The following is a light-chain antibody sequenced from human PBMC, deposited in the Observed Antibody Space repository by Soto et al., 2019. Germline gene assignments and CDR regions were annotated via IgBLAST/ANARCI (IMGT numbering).Light chain of an antibody. Sequence: SVLTQRPSATGTPGQRVTISCSGSSSNIGSNTVNWYQQLPGTAPKLLIYSNNQRPSGAPDRFSGSKSGTPASLAISGLQSEDEADYYCAAWDDSLNGLYVFGTGTKVTVL. CDR1: SSNIGSNT. J-gene: IGLJ1*01. CDR2: SNN. V-gene: IGLV1-44*01. CDR3: AAWDDSLNGLYV.